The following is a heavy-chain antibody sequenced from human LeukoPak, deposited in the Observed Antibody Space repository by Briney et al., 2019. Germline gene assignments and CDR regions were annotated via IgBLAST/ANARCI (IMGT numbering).Heavy chain of an antibody. Sequence: SETLSLTCAVYGGSFSGYYWSWIRHPPGKGLQWFGKINHSGSTNYNPSLKNRVTISVDTSKNQVSLKLSSVTAADTAVYYCARGPGYGGNSTLDYWGQGTLVTVSS. V-gene: IGHV4-34*01. CDR3: ARGPGYGGNSTLDY. CDR2: INHSGST. D-gene: IGHD4-23*01. J-gene: IGHJ4*02. CDR1: GGSFSGYY.